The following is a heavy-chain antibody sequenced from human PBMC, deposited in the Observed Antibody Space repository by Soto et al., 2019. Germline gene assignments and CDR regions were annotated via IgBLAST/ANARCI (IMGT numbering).Heavy chain of an antibody. CDR2: IDPSGST. CDR1: GGSFSGYF. CDR3: ARGRHFYGIDY. Sequence: PSETLSPTCAVFGGSFSGYFWSWVRQPPGRGLDWIGEIDPSGSTNYNPSLKSRVTISVDTSKNQFSLKLSSVTAADTAVYYCARGRHFYGIDYWGQGALVTVSS. D-gene: IGHD3-10*01. J-gene: IGHJ4*02. V-gene: IGHV4-34*01.